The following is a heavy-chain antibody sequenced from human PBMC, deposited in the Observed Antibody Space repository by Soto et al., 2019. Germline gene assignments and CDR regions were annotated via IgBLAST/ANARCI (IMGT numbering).Heavy chain of an antibody. D-gene: IGHD5-12*01. Sequence: PSETLSLTCSFSVDSVTTGDYYWTWIRQPPGKGLEWIGHIYYTGIAKYNPSLGSRVIISQDTSKNQFSLRLTSVTTADTAVYFCAAFLLEVATIASGGQGILVPVSS. CDR3: AAFLLEVATIAS. J-gene: IGHJ4*02. CDR2: IYYTGIA. CDR1: VDSVTTGDYY. V-gene: IGHV4-61*08.